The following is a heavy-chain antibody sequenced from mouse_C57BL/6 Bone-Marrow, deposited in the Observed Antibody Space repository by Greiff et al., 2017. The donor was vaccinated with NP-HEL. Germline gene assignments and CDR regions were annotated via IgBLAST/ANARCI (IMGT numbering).Heavy chain of an antibody. CDR3: ARLASSSYVGYYFDY. CDR1: GYTFTSYW. V-gene: IGHV1-53*01. CDR2: INPSNGGT. J-gene: IGHJ2*01. D-gene: IGHD1-1*01. Sequence: QVQLQQPGTELVKPGASVKLSCKASGYTFTSYWMHWVKQRPGQGLEWIGNINPSNGGTNYNEKFKSKATLTVDKSSSTAYMQLSSLTSEDSAVYYWARLASSSYVGYYFDYWGQGTTLTVSS.